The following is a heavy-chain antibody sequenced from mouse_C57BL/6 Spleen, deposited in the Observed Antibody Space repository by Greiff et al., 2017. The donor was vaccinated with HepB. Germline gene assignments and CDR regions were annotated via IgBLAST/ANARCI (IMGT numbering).Heavy chain of an antibody. Sequence: VQLQQSGPELVKPGASVKISCKASGYTFTDYYMNWVKQSHGKSLEWIGDINPNNGGTSYNQKFKGKATLTVDKSSSTAYMALRSLTSEDSAVYYCASAAQATFAYWGQGTLVTVSA. CDR1: GYTFTDYY. CDR3: ASAAQATFAY. CDR2: INPNNGGT. D-gene: IGHD3-2*02. V-gene: IGHV1-26*01. J-gene: IGHJ3*01.